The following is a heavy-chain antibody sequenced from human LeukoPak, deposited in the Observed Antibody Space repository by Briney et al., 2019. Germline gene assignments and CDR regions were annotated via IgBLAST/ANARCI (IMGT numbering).Heavy chain of an antibody. CDR3: AKVRVGTSPVDPFDY. CDR2: ISGSGGNT. V-gene: IGHV3-23*01. J-gene: IGHJ4*02. D-gene: IGHD2-2*01. CDR1: GFTFSTYA. Sequence: GGSLRFSCTASGFTFSTYAMNWVRQAPGKGLEWVSIISGSGGNTFYADAVKGRFTISRDNSKNTLYLQMNSLRAEDTAVYYCAKVRVGTSPVDPFDYWGQGTLVTVSS.